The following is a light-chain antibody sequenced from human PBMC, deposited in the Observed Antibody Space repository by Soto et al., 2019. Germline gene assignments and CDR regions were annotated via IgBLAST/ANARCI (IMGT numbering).Light chain of an antibody. J-gene: IGLJ1*01. V-gene: IGLV2-14*01. CDR3: SSYTSSSPYV. CDR2: EVS. Sequence: QSVLTPPASVSGSPGQSITISCTGTSSDVVGYNYVSWYQQHPGKAPKLMIYEVSNRPSGVSNRFSGSKSGNTASLTISGLQAEDEADYYCSSYTSSSPYVFGTGTKLTVL. CDR1: SSDVVGYNY.